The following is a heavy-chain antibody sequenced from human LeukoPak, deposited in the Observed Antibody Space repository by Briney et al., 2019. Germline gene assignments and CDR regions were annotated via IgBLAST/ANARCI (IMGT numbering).Heavy chain of an antibody. V-gene: IGHV1-2*02. CDR2: LNPNTGDT. CDR1: GYIFTGYY. J-gene: IGHJ6*03. CDR3: ARAPAGSGYYYYYYMDV. Sequence: ASVKVSCKASGYIFTGYYIHWVRQAPGQGPEWMGCLNPNTGDTRHAQKFQGRVTMTRDTSISTAYMELSRLRSDDTAVYYCARAPAGSGYYYYYYMDVWGKGTTVTVSS. D-gene: IGHD3-10*01.